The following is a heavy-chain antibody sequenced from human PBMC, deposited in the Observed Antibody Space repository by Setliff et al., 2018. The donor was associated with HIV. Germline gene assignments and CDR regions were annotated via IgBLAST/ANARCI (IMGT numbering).Heavy chain of an antibody. CDR3: AKDPRAAVATICDY. D-gene: IGHD5-12*01. CDR1: GFTFSDYA. V-gene: IGHV3-23*01. Sequence: LRLSCAASGFTFSDYAMSWVRQAPGKGLEWVSAISGSGGSTYYADSVKGRFNISRDNSKNTLYLQMNSLRAEDTAVYYCAKDPRAAVATICDYWGQGTLVTVS. CDR2: ISGSGGST. J-gene: IGHJ4*02.